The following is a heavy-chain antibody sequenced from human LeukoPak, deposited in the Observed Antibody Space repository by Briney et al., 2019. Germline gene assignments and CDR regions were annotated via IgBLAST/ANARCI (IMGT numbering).Heavy chain of an antibody. D-gene: IGHD6-13*01. CDR2: IYYSGST. CDR1: GGSISSYY. Sequence: SETLSLTCTVSGGSISSYYWSWIRQPPGKGLEWIGYIYYSGSTNYNPSLKSRVAISVDTSKNQFSLKLSSVTAADTAVYYCARREVMYSSSWYDYWGQGTLVTVSS. V-gene: IGHV4-59*01. CDR3: ARREVMYSSSWYDY. J-gene: IGHJ4*02.